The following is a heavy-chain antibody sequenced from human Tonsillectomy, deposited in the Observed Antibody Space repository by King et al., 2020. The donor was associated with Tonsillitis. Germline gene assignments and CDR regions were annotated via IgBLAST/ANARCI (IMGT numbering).Heavy chain of an antibody. D-gene: IGHD5-24*01. Sequence: QLQESGPGLVKPSQTLSLTCTVSGASISSSDYYWSWIRQPPGKGLEWIGHIFYSGNTYYHPSLKSRVTMSLDTSKNQISLKLSSVTAADTAVYYCARSPRALERRKQLTNWGQGTLVTVSS. V-gene: IGHV4-30-4*01. CDR1: GASISSSDYY. CDR2: IFYSGNT. J-gene: IGHJ4*02. CDR3: ARSPRALERRKQLTN.